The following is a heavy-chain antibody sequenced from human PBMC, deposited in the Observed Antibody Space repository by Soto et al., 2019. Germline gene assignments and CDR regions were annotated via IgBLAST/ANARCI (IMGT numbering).Heavy chain of an antibody. CDR3: ARTRSFTLGFYYNGMDV. D-gene: IGHD6-6*01. J-gene: IGHJ6*02. CDR1: GYSFARYW. Sequence: GASLKISCQGSGYSFARYWIGWVRQMPGKDLEWMGIIYPGDSDTRYSPSFQGQVTISADKSLRTAYLQWTSLKASDTALYYCARTRSFTLGFYYNGMDVRGQETTGAVSS. CDR2: IYPGDSDT. V-gene: IGHV5-51*01.